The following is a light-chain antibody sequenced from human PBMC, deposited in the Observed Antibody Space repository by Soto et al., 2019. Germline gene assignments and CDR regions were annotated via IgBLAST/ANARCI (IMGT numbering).Light chain of an antibody. CDR2: DAS. J-gene: IGKJ2*01. CDR3: QQYDNGYT. CDR1: QDISNY. Sequence: DIQMTQSTSSLSASVGDRVTITCQASQDISNYLNWYQQKPGKAPKLLIYDASKLETGVPSRFSGSGAGTDFTFTISSLQPEDIATYYCQQYDNGYTFGQGTKLEIK. V-gene: IGKV1-33*01.